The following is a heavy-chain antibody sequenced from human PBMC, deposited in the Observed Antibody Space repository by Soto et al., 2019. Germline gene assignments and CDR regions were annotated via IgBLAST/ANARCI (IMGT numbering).Heavy chain of an antibody. CDR3: ARTAVAGPYYLYFDL. CDR1: GGSISSYY. D-gene: IGHD6-19*01. Sequence: SETLSLTCTVSGGSISSYYWSWIRQPPGKGLEWIGYIYYSGSTNYNPSLKSRVTISVDTSKNQFSLKLSSVTAADTAVYYCARTAVAGPYYLYFDLWGRGTLVTVSS. CDR2: IYYSGST. J-gene: IGHJ2*01. V-gene: IGHV4-59*01.